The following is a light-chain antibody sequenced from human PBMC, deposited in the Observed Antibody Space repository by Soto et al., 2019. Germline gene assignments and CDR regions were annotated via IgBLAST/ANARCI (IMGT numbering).Light chain of an antibody. V-gene: IGLV2-11*01. J-gene: IGLJ3*02. Sequence: QSALTQPRSVSGSPGQSVTISCTGTSSDVGGYKYVSWYQQHPGKAPKLMIYDVSKRPSGVPDRFPGSKSGNTASLTISGLQAEDEADYYCCSYAGSYTWVFGGGTKLTVL. CDR1: SSDVGGYKY. CDR3: CSYAGSYTWV. CDR2: DVS.